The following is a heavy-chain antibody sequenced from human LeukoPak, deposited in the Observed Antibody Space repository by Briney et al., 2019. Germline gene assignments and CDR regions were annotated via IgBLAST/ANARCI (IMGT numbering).Heavy chain of an antibody. CDR1: GGTFSSYA. J-gene: IGHJ4*02. Sequence: SVKVSCKASGGTFSSYAISWVRQAPGQGLEWMGGIIPIFGTANYAQKFQGRVTITTDESMSTAYMELSSLRSEDTAVYYCARELYCSSTSCYSSFDYWGQGTLDTVSS. V-gene: IGHV1-69*05. CDR2: IIPIFGTA. CDR3: ARELYCSSTSCYSSFDY. D-gene: IGHD2-2*01.